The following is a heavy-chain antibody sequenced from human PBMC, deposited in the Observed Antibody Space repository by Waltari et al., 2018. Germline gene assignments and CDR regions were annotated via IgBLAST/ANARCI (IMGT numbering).Heavy chain of an antibody. CDR3: AGDSGFDAYDS. CDR2: IYHSGST. V-gene: IGHV4-38-2*02. CDR1: GYSISRGHY. D-gene: IGHD1-26*01. Sequence: QVRLQESGPGLVKPSETLSLVCTVSGYSISRGHYWGWIRQPPGKGLEWLGSIYHSGSTYINPSLMSRVTMSVDTSKNQFSLKLSSVTAADTAIYFCAGDSGFDAYDSWGQGTLVTVSS. J-gene: IGHJ5*01.